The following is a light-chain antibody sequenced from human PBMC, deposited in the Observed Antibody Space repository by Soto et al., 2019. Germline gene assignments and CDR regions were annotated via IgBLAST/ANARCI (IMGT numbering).Light chain of an antibody. J-gene: IGKJ1*01. CDR3: QQYNSYPWR. V-gene: IGKV1-5*01. CDR2: DAS. Sequence: DIQMTQSPSTLSASVGDRVTITCRASQTIFNWLAWYQRKPGRAPNLLIYDASSLQSGAPSTFSGSVSGTEFTPTTSSLQPGDFATYYCQQYNSYPWRFGQGTKVEIK. CDR1: QTIFNW.